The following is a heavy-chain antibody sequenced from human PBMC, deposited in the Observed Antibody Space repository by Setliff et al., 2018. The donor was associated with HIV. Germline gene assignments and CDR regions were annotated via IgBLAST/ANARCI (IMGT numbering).Heavy chain of an antibody. CDR1: GFTFSGSA. V-gene: IGHV3-73*01. D-gene: IGHD1-26*01. J-gene: IGHJ4*02. CDR2: IRSKTKNYAT. Sequence: GGSLRLSCAASGFTFSGSAMHWVRQASGKGLEWVGRIRSKTKNYATAYAASVKGRFTISRDDSKNTAFLQMNSLKTEDTAVYYCTIVGEVGATVFGYWGRGTLVTVS. CDR3: TIVGEVGATVFGY.